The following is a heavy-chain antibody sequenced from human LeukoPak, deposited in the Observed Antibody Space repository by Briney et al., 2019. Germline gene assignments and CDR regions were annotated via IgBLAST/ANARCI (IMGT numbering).Heavy chain of an antibody. CDR1: GFTFSSYA. CDR3: AKDHSSGLEGLYGMDV. CDR2: ISGSGGST. V-gene: IGHV3-23*01. D-gene: IGHD6-19*01. Sequence: GGSLRLSCAASGFTFSSYAMSWVRQAPGKGLEWVSAISGSGGSTYYADSVKGRFTISRDNSKNTLYLQMNSLRAEDTAVYYCAKDHSSGLEGLYGMDVWGQGTTVTVSS. J-gene: IGHJ6*02.